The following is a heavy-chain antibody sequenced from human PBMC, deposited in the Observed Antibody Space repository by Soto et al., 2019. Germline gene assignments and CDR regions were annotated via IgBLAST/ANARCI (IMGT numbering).Heavy chain of an antibody. CDR1: GFSLTTDRVG. CDR2: IYWDDRK. D-gene: IGHD3-10*01. CDR3: AHAYGGRSLY. V-gene: IGHV2-5*02. Sequence: QITLKESGPPLVKPTQTLTLTCTFSGFSLTTDRVGVGWIRQPPGEALEWLAVIYWDDRKTYRPSLESRLTINNDSYKNQVALTMTNMASLDTATYYCAHAYGGRSLYWGQGTLVNVSS. J-gene: IGHJ4*02.